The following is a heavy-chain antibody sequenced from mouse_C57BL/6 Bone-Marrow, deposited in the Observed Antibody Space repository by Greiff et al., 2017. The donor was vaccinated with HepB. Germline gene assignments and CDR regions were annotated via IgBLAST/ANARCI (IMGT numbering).Heavy chain of an antibody. V-gene: IGHV5-6*02. CDR2: ISSGGSYT. CDR3: ARRYGNPFAY. J-gene: IGHJ3*01. D-gene: IGHD2-10*02. Sequence: EVMLVESGGDLVKPGGSLKLSCAASGFTFSNYCMSWVRQTPDKRLEWVATISSGGSYTYYPDSVKGRFTISRDNAKNTLYLQMSSLKSEDTAMYYCARRYGNPFAYGGQGTLVTVSA. CDR1: GFTFSNYC.